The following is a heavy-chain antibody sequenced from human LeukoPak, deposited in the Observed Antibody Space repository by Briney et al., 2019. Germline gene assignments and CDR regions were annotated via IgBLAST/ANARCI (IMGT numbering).Heavy chain of an antibody. J-gene: IGHJ6*03. V-gene: IGHV4-59*01. CDR3: ARVRRVSSSYSTNYYYMDV. CDR1: GDSIPSCY. D-gene: IGHD6-6*01. Sequence: SETLSLTCNVSGDSIPSCYWSWIRRPPGKRLEWIGFILYTGSANYNPSLESRISISVDTSKSQFSLTVKSVTAADTAVYYCARVRRVSSSYSTNYYYMDVWGKGTTVTVSS. CDR2: ILYTGSA.